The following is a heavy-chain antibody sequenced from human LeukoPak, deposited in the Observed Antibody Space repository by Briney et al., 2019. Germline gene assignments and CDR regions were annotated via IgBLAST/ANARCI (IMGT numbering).Heavy chain of an antibody. J-gene: IGHJ4*02. D-gene: IGHD5-12*01. CDR3: ARDLVATIIGGDY. CDR1: GFTFSSYG. CDR2: ISSSGSTI. V-gene: IGHV3-48*04. Sequence: QPGGSLRLSCAASGFTFSSYGMHWVRQAPGKGLEWVSYISSSGSTIYYADSVKGRFTISRDNAKNSLYLQMNSLRAEDTAVYYCARDLVATIIGGDYWGQGTLVTVSS.